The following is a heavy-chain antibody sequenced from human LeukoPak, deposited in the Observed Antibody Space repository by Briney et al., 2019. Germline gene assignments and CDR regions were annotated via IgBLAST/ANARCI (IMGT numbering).Heavy chain of an antibody. CDR2: IYCRVTS. D-gene: IGHD3-10*01. J-gene: IGHJ4*02. Sequence: SETLSLTCTVSGDSISTYYWSWIRQPPGKGLEWIGYIYCRVTSDYNPSLKSRVTMSVDMSTRQISLKLSSVTAADTAVYYCARAVGGDGSGSLWGPGTLVTVSS. V-gene: IGHV4-59*01. CDR3: ARAVGGDGSGSL. CDR1: GDSISTYY.